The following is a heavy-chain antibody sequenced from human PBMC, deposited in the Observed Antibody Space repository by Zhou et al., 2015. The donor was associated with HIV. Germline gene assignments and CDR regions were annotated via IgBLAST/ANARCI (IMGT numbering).Heavy chain of an antibody. Sequence: QMQLVQSGPEVKKPGTSVKVSCKASGFTFTSSAVQWVRQARGQRLEWIGWIVVGSGNTNYAQKFQERVTITRDMSTSTAYMELSSLRSEDTAVYYCAALGDYDSSGYPQVNPWGQGTLVTVSS. D-gene: IGHD3-22*01. J-gene: IGHJ5*02. CDR1: GFTFTSSA. CDR3: AALGDYDSSGYPQVNP. CDR2: IVVGSGNT. V-gene: IGHV1-58*01.